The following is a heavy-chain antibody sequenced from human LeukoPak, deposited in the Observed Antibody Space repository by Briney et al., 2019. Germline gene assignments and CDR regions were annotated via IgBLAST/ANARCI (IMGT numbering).Heavy chain of an antibody. CDR1: GGTFSSYA. Sequence: ASVKVSCKASGGTFSSYAISWVRQAPGQGLEWMGGIIPIFGTANYAQKFQGRVTITTDESTSTAYMELSSLRSEDTAVYYCASILSRYYYDSSGYYRYWGQGTLVTVSS. CDR2: IIPIFGTA. V-gene: IGHV1-69*05. J-gene: IGHJ4*02. CDR3: ASILSRYYYDSSGYYRY. D-gene: IGHD3-22*01.